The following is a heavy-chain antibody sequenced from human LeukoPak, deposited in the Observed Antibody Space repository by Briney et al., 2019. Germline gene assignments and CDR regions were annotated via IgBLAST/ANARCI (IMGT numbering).Heavy chain of an antibody. CDR2: ISSSGNYI. CDR3: ARDLRYSGRYYDSSVY. V-gene: IGHV3-21*01. CDR1: GFTFSSYS. Sequence: PGGSLRLSCAASGFTFSSYSMNWVRQAPGKGLEWVSSISSSGNYIYYADSVKGRFTISRDNSKNTLYLQMNSLRAEDTAVYYCARDLRYSGRYYDSSVYWGQGTLVTVSS. J-gene: IGHJ4*02. D-gene: IGHD3-22*01.